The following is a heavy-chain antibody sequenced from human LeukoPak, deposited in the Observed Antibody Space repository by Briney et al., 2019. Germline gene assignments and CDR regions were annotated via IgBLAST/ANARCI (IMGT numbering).Heavy chain of an antibody. Sequence: ASVKVSCKASGYTFTSYFMHWVRQAPGQGLEWMGTINPNDGSTNYAQNFQGRVTMTRDTSTSTFYMELTSLRSEDTALYFCARARGYSGYHPVDYWGQGTRVTVSS. J-gene: IGHJ4*02. V-gene: IGHV1-46*01. CDR2: INPNDGST. D-gene: IGHD5-12*01. CDR1: GYTFTSYF. CDR3: ARARGYSGYHPVDY.